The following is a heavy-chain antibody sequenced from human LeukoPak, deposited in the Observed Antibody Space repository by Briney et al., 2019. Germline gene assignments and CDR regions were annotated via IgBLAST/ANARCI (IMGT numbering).Heavy chain of an antibody. V-gene: IGHV3-7*01. CDR2: IKQDGSEK. CDR3: ARDQLYQLPYSWTHYDAFDI. D-gene: IGHD2-2*02. CDR1: GFTFSSYW. Sequence: GGSLRLSCAASGFTFSSYWMSWVRQAPGKGLEWVANIKQDGSEKYYVDSVKGRFTISRDNAKNSLYLQMNSLRAEDTAVYYCARDQLYQLPYSWTHYDAFDIWGQGTMVTVSS. J-gene: IGHJ3*02.